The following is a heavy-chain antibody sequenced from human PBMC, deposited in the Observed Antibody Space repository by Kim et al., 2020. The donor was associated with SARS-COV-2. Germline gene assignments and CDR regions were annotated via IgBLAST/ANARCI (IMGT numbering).Heavy chain of an antibody. J-gene: IGHJ3*02. D-gene: IGHD6-19*01. Sequence: VDSVKGRFTISRDNAKNSLYLQMNSLRAEDTAVYYCAREGGWFTENTSDIWGQGTMVTVSS. CDR3: AREGGWFTENTSDI. V-gene: IGHV3-7*03.